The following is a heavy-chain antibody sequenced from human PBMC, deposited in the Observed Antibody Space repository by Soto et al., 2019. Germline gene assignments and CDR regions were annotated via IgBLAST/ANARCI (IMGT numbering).Heavy chain of an antibody. Sequence: ASVKVSCKASGYTFTSYGVTWVRQAPGQGLEWTGWISAYNGDTNYAQKLQGTVTMTTDTSTSTAYMELRSLRSDDTAVYYCARGCWLRGDYFDYRGQGTLVTVSS. D-gene: IGHD5-12*01. V-gene: IGHV1-18*04. CDR3: ARGCWLRGDYFDY. J-gene: IGHJ4*02. CDR1: GYTFTSYG. CDR2: ISAYNGDT.